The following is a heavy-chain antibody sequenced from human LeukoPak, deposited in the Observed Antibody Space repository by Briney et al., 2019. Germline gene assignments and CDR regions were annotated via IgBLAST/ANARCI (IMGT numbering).Heavy chain of an antibody. CDR2: FYPDDSDT. Sequence: GESLKISFKGSGYRFTYYWIGWVRPMPGKGLEWMGIFYPDDSDTRYNPSFQGQVTISADKSISTAYLQWSSLKASDTAMYYCARRKNYYFDYWGQGTLVTVSS. J-gene: IGHJ4*02. CDR1: GYRFTYYW. D-gene: IGHD1-7*01. CDR3: ARRKNYYFDY. V-gene: IGHV5-51*01.